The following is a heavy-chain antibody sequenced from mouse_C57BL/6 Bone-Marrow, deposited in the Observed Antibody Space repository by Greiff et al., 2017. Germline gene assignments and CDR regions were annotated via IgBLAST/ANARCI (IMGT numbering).Heavy chain of an antibody. V-gene: IGHV5-9-1*02. J-gene: IGHJ4*01. CDR2: ISSGGGYI. Sequence: EVQRVESGEGLVKPGGSLKLSCAASGFTFSSYAMSWVRQTPEKRLEWVAYISSGGGYIYYADTVKGRFTISRDNARNTLYLQMSSLKSEDTAMYYSVTTVVDYAMDYWGQGTSVTVSS. D-gene: IGHD1-1*01. CDR1: GFTFSSYA. CDR3: VTTVVDYAMDY.